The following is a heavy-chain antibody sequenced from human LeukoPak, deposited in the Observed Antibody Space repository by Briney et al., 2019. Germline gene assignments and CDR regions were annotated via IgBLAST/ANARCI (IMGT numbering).Heavy chain of an antibody. CDR3: ARRIAAAGIGYDAFDI. Sequence: KPSETLSLTCAVSGYSISSGYYWGWIRQPPGQGLEWIGSIYHSGSTYYNPSLKSRVIISVDTSKNQFSLKLSSVTAADTAVYYCARRIAAAGIGYDAFDIWGQGTMVTVSS. V-gene: IGHV4-38-2*01. CDR1: GYSISSGYY. J-gene: IGHJ3*02. D-gene: IGHD6-13*01. CDR2: IYHSGST.